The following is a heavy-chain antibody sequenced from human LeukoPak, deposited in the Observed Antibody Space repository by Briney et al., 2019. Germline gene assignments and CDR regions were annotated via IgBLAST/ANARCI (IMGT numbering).Heavy chain of an antibody. CDR2: ISGSGGST. CDR1: GFTFSDYY. CDR3: AKDYRYCSSTSCLLAYFDY. J-gene: IGHJ4*02. Sequence: GGSLRLSCAASGFTFSDYYMSWIRQAPGKGLEWVSAISGSGGSTYYADSVKGRFTISRDNSKNTLYLQMNSLRAEDTAVYYCAKDYRYCSSTSCLLAYFDYWGQGTLVTVSS. V-gene: IGHV3-23*01. D-gene: IGHD2-2*01.